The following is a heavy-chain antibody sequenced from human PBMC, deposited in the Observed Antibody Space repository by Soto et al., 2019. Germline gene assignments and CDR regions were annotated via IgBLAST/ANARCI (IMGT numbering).Heavy chain of an antibody. J-gene: IGHJ6*02. CDR2: INPSGGRT. V-gene: IGHV1-46*01. D-gene: IGHD6-6*01. Sequence: GASVKVSWEDSGYTFTRNYMHWGRQAPGQRLEWVGIINPSGGRTSYAQKFQGRVTMTRDTATSTVYMELSSLRSEDTAVYYCARVVEYPRYYYGMDVWGQGTTVTVSS. CDR1: GYTFTRNY. CDR3: ARVVEYPRYYYGMDV.